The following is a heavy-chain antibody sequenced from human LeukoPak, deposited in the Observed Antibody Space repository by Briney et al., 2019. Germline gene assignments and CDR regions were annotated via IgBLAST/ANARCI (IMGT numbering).Heavy chain of an antibody. CDR2: IYYSGST. J-gene: IGHJ4*02. CDR1: GGSISSYY. CDR3: ARHLNYGDYVGYFDY. Sequence: SETLSLTCTVSGGSISSYYWSWIRQTPGKGLEWIGYIYYSGSTYYNPSLKSRVTISVDTSKNQFSLKLSSVTAADTAVYYCARHLNYGDYVGYFDYWGQGTLVTVSS. D-gene: IGHD4-17*01. V-gene: IGHV4-59*04.